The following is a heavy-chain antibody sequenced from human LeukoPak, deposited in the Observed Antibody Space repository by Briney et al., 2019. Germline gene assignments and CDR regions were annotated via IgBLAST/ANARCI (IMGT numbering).Heavy chain of an antibody. V-gene: IGHV3-74*01. J-gene: IGHJ4*02. D-gene: IGHD4-17*01. CDR2: IDSYGSGT. Sequence: PGGSLRLSCAASGFRFSSYWMHWVRQAPGKGLVWVSRIDSYGSGTTYADSVKGRFTISRDNAKSTLYLQMNSLSAEDTAIYYCVRDGDGDYPVDSWGRGTLVTVSS. CDR1: GFRFSSYW. CDR3: VRDGDGDYPVDS.